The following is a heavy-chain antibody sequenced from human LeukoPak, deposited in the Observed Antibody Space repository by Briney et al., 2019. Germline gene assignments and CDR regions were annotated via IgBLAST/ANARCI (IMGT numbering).Heavy chain of an antibody. CDR2: ISAYNGNT. Sequence: ASVKVSCKASGYTFTSYGISWVQQAPGQGLEWMGWISAYNGNTNYAQKLQGRVTMTTDTSTSTAYMELRSLRSDDTAVYYCAREGYYYGSGSYQGDYWGQGTLVTVSS. D-gene: IGHD3-10*01. V-gene: IGHV1-18*04. CDR1: GYTFTSYG. J-gene: IGHJ4*02. CDR3: AREGYYYGSGSYQGDY.